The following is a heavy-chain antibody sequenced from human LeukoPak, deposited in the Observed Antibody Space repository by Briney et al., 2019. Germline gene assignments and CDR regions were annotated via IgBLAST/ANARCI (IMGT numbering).Heavy chain of an antibody. CDR3: ARGVKGLRGAFDI. CDR1: GFTFSSYA. Sequence: PGGSLRLSCAASGFTFSSYAMSWVRQAPGKGLEWVSAISGSGGSTYYADSVKGRFTISRDNSKSTLYLQMSSLRAEDTAVYYCARGVKGLRGAFDIWGQGTMVTVCS. CDR2: ISGSGGST. D-gene: IGHD3-10*01. V-gene: IGHV3-23*01. J-gene: IGHJ3*02.